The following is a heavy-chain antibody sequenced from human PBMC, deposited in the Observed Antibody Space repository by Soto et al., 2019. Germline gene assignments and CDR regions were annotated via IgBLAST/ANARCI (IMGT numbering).Heavy chain of an antibody. V-gene: IGHV1-8*01. D-gene: IGHD2-15*01. Sequence: ASVKGSCKASGYTFTRYDVSWVRQATGQGLEWMGWMNPNSGNTGYAQKFQGRVTMTRNTSISTAYMELSSLRSEDTAVYYCARARSGGSHDAFDIWGQGTMVTVSS. CDR3: ARARSGGSHDAFDI. CDR1: GYTFTRYD. J-gene: IGHJ3*02. CDR2: MNPNSGNT.